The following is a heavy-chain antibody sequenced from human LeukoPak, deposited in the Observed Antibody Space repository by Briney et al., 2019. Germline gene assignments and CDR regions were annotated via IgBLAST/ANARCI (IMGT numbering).Heavy chain of an antibody. Sequence: GGSLRLSCAASGFTFSNNAMSWVRQAPGKGLEWVSAISGSGGSTYYADSVKGRFTISRDNSKNALYLQMNSLRAEDTAVYYCAKGYYSSGWYYFDYWGQGTLVTVSS. CDR3: AKGYYSSGWYYFDY. V-gene: IGHV3-23*01. D-gene: IGHD6-19*01. J-gene: IGHJ4*02. CDR2: ISGSGGST. CDR1: GFTFSNNA.